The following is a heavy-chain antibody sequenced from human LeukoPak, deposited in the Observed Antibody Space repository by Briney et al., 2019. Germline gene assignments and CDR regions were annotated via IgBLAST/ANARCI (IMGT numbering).Heavy chain of an antibody. CDR2: IIPIFGTA. V-gene: IGHV1-69*01. J-gene: IGHJ4*02. Sequence: SVKVSCKASGGTFGSYAISWVRQAPGQGLEWMGGIIPIFGTANYAQKFQGRVTITADESTSTAYMELSSLRSEDTAVYYCARDRLDTAMVTGTYFDCWGQGTLVTVSS. D-gene: IGHD5-18*01. CDR3: ARDRLDTAMVTGTYFDC. CDR1: GGTFGSYA.